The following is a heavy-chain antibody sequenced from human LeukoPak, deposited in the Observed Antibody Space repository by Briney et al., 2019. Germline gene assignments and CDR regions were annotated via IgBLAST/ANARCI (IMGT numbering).Heavy chain of an antibody. J-gene: IGHJ4*02. CDR2: INDIGST. Sequence: SETLSLTCTVSGGSISGYYWSWSRQPPGKGLEWMGYINDIGSTNYNPSLKSRVSISVNTSKNQFSLKLSSVTAADTAVYYCARISIVVVPGYFDYWGQGTLVTVSS. CDR3: ARISIVVVPGYFDY. D-gene: IGHD2-2*01. CDR1: GGSISGYY. V-gene: IGHV4-59*08.